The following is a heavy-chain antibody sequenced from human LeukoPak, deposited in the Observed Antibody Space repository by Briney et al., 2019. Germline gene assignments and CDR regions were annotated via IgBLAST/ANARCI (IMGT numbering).Heavy chain of an antibody. CDR3: AKVPYGAKVGKDGFDI. CDR2: ISGSGDNT. J-gene: IGHJ3*02. CDR1: GFTFSSYA. Sequence: GGSLRLSCAASGFTFSSYAMNWVRQAPGKGLQWVSGISGSGDNTYYADSVKGRFTISRDNSKNTLYLQMNRLRAEDTAIFYCAKVPYGAKVGKDGFDIRGQGTKVTVSS. V-gene: IGHV3-23*01. D-gene: IGHD4-23*01.